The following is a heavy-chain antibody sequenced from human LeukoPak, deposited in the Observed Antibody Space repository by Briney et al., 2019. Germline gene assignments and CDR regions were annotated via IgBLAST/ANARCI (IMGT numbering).Heavy chain of an antibody. CDR2: ISWNSGSI. V-gene: IGHV3-9*01. D-gene: IGHD2-15*01. Sequence: GRSLRLSCAASGFTFDDYAMHWVRQAPGKGLEWVSGISWNSGSIGYADSVKGRFTISRDNSKNTLYLQMNSLRAEDTAVYYCAREIVGYCSGGSCSGWFDPWGQGTLVTVSS. CDR1: GFTFDDYA. CDR3: AREIVGYCSGGSCSGWFDP. J-gene: IGHJ5*02.